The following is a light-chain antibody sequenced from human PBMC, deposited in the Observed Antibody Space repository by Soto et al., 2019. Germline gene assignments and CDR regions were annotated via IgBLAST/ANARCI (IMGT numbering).Light chain of an antibody. Sequence: AIQVTQSPSSLSASVGDRVTITCRASQGMSSTLAWYQHKPGKAPRLLIYDASILANGVPSRFSGSGSGTDFTLAISSLHPEDFATYFCQQCHSTPITFGQGTKVELK. CDR2: DAS. V-gene: IGKV1-13*02. CDR1: QGMSST. J-gene: IGKJ3*01. CDR3: QQCHSTPIT.